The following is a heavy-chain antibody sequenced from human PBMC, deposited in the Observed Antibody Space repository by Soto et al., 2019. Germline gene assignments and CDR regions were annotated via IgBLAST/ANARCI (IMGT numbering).Heavy chain of an antibody. V-gene: IGHV4-61*01. J-gene: IGHJ5*02. CDR3: ARDLTDYGKVNWFDP. CDR1: GGSVSSGSYY. D-gene: IGHD4-17*01. CDR2: IYYSGST. Sequence: SETLSLTCTVSGGSVSSGSYYWSWIRQPPGKGLEWIGYIYYSGSTNYNPSLKSRVTISVDTSKNQFSLKLSSVTAADTAVYYCARDLTDYGKVNWFDPWGQGTLVTVSS.